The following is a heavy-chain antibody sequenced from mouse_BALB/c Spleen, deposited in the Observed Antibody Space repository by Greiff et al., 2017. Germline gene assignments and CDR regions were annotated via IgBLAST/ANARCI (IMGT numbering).Heavy chain of an antibody. CDR2: ISSGSSTI. CDR3: ARKGGYGNYDYAMDY. D-gene: IGHD2-1*01. V-gene: IGHV5-17*02. J-gene: IGHJ4*01. Sequence: EVKVEESGGGLVQPGGSRKLSCAASGFTFSSFGMHWVRQAPEKGLEWVAYISSGSSTIYYADTVKGRFTISRDNPKNTLFLQMTSLRSEDTAMYYCARKGGYGNYDYAMDYWGQGTSVTVSS. CDR1: GFTFSSFG.